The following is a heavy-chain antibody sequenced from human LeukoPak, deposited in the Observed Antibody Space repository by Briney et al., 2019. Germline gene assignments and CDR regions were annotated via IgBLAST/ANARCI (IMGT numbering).Heavy chain of an antibody. D-gene: IGHD3-22*01. CDR2: IIPIFGTA. Sequence: GASVKVSCKASGGTFSSYAISWVRQAPGQGLEWMGGIIPIFGTANYAQKFQGRATITADESTSTAYMELSSLRSEDTAVYYRARDQDSSGYYLFDYWGQGTLVTVSS. J-gene: IGHJ4*02. CDR3: ARDQDSSGYYLFDY. V-gene: IGHV1-69*01. CDR1: GGTFSSYA.